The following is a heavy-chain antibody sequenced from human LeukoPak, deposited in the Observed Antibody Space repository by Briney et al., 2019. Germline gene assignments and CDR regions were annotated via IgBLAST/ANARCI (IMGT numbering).Heavy chain of an antibody. V-gene: IGHV3-15*01. D-gene: IGHD3-9*01. CDR2: IKSKTDGGTT. CDR1: GFTFSSYA. CDR3: TAQTFDWGVGYFDL. Sequence: GGSLRLSCAASGFTFSSYAMSWVRQAPGKGLEWVGRIKSKTDGGTTDYAAPVKGRFTISRDDSKNTLYLQMNSLKTEDTAVYYCTAQTFDWGVGYFDLWGRGTLVTVSS. J-gene: IGHJ2*01.